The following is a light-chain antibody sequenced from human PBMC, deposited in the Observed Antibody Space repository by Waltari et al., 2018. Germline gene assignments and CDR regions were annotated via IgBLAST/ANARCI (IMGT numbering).Light chain of an antibody. Sequence: QSALTQPASVSGSPGQSITLSCTATSSDVGGYNSVPWYQQYPGKAPQPMIYGVSYRPSGISNRFSGSKSGNTATLTISGLQAEDEADYYCSSYTSTKTGVFGTGTKVTVL. CDR2: GVS. J-gene: IGLJ1*01. V-gene: IGLV2-14*01. CDR3: SSYTSTKTGV. CDR1: SSDVGGYNS.